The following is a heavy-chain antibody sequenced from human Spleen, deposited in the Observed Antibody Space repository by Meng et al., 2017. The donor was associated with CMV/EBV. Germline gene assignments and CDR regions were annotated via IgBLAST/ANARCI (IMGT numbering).Heavy chain of an antibody. CDR2: IYYSGTT. J-gene: IGHJ6*02. V-gene: IGHV4-39*07. D-gene: IGHD3-3*02. CDR3: VRDGFHCWSNSCQREYFSDGMDV. CDR1: GGSISSSSYY. Sequence: GSLRLSCTVSGGSISSSSYYWGWIRQPPGKGLEWIGSIYYSGTTFYNPSLRSRVTISVDTSKNQFSLKLGSVTAADTAVYYCVRDGFHCWSNSCQREYFSDGMDVWGQGTTVTVSS.